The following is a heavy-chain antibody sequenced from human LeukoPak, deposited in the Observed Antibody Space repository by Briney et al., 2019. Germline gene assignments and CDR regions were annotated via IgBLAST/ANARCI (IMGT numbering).Heavy chain of an antibody. Sequence: AGSLRLSCAASGFTFSSYSFHWVRQAPGKGLEWVSYISSSGGGIYYADSVKGRFTISRDNAKNSLYLQMNSLRAEDTAVYYCARAVGVNAWGQGTLVTVSS. CDR2: ISSSGGGI. CDR3: ARAVGVNA. V-gene: IGHV3-48*03. D-gene: IGHD3-10*01. CDR1: GFTFSSYS. J-gene: IGHJ5*02.